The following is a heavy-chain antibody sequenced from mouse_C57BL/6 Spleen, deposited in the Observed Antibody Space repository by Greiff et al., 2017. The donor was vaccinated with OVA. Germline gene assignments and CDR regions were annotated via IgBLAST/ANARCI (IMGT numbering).Heavy chain of an antibody. V-gene: IGHV1-4*01. CDR1: GYTFTSYT. CDR2: INPSSGYT. D-gene: IGHD2-4*01. Sequence: VQRVESGAELARPGASVKMSCKASGYTFTSYTMHWVKQRPGQGLEWIGYINPSSGYTKYNQKFKDKATLTADKSSSTAYMQLSSLTSEDSAVYYCARAYYDYDDVWGTGTTVTVSS. J-gene: IGHJ1*03. CDR3: ARAYYDYDDV.